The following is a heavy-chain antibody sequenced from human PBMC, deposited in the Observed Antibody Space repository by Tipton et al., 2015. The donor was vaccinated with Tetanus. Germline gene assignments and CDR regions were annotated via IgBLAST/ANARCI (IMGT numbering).Heavy chain of an antibody. V-gene: IGHV1-18*01. J-gene: IGHJ5*02. CDR3: ARGRFLGAHEYFEH. CDR2: ISTFNENV. D-gene: IGHD3-16*01. CDR1: GYTFTHYG. Sequence: QLVQSGAEVKKPGASVKVSCKASGYTFTHYGVNWVRQAPGQGLEWMGWISTFNENVNYAEKFQGRLTMIRDRSTATAYMDLRSLRSDDTAVYYCARGRFLGAHEYFEHWGQGTLVPVSS.